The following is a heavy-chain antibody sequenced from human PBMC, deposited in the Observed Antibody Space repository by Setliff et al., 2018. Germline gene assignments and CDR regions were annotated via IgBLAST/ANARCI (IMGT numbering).Heavy chain of an antibody. CDR2: INHSGST. Sequence: SETLSLTCAVYGGSFSAYYWSWIRQPPGKGLEWIGEINHSGSTNYNPSLKSRVTISVDTSKNQFSLKLTSVTAADTAVYYCARLSYYGSGSYYDFDSWGQGTLVTVSS. CDR3: ARLSYYGSGSYYDFDS. J-gene: IGHJ4*02. CDR1: GGSFSAYY. D-gene: IGHD3-10*01. V-gene: IGHV4-34*01.